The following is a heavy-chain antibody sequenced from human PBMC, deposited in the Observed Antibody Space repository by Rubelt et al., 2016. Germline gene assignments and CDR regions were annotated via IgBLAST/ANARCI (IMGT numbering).Heavy chain of an antibody. V-gene: IGHV4-34*01. CDR3: ASISGSQMDV. D-gene: IGHD1-26*01. Sequence: QVQLQQWGAGLLKPSETLSLTCAVYGGSFSGYYWNWIRQPPGKGLEWIGEINHSGSTNYNPSLKSRVTISVDTSKNQFSLKLGSVTAADTAVYYCASISGSQMDVWGQGTTVTVSS. CDR2: INHSGST. CDR1: GGSFSGYY. J-gene: IGHJ6*02.